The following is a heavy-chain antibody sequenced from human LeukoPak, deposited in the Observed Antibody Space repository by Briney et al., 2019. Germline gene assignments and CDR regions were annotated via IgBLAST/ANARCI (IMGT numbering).Heavy chain of an antibody. CDR1: GFTFSRYS. CDR2: ISSSSRYI. J-gene: IGHJ6*02. V-gene: IGHV3-21*01. D-gene: IGHD2-15*01. Sequence: GGSLRLSCAASGFTFSRYSMNWVRQASGKGLEWVSSISSSSRYIYYADSVKGRFTISRDNAKNSLYLQMNSLRAEDTAVYYCARVERDCSGGSCYYYYYAMDVWGQGTTVTVSS. CDR3: ARVERDCSGGSCYYYYYAMDV.